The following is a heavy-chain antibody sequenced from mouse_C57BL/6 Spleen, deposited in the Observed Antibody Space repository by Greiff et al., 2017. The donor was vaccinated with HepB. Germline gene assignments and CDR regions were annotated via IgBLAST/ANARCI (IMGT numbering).Heavy chain of an antibody. Sequence: VQLQESGAELVKPGASVKISCKASGYAFSSYWMNWVKQRPGKGLEWIGQIYPGDGDTNYNGKFKGKATLTADKSSSTAYMQLSSLTSEDSAVYFCARLGYYEGYFDVWGTGTTVTVSS. CDR1: GYAFSSYW. V-gene: IGHV1-80*01. CDR2: IYPGDGDT. CDR3: ARLGYYEGYFDV. D-gene: IGHD1-1*01. J-gene: IGHJ1*03.